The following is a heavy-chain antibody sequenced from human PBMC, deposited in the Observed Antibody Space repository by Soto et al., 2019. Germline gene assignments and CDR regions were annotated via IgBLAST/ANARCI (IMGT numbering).Heavy chain of an antibody. CDR2: ISAYNGNT. CDR1: GYTFTSYG. CDR3: ARDLDIAVAGHFDY. V-gene: IGHV1-18*01. Sequence: ASVKVSCKASGYTFTSYGIIWVRQAPGQGLEWMGWISAYNGNTNYAQKLQGRVTMTTDTSTSTAYMELRSLRSDDTAVYYCARDLDIAVAGHFDYWGQGTLVTVSS. D-gene: IGHD6-19*01. J-gene: IGHJ4*02.